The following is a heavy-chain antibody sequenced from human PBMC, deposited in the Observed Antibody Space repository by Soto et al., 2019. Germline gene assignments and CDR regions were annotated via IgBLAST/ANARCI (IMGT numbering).Heavy chain of an antibody. D-gene: IGHD7-27*01. Sequence: ASVKVSCKASGYTFSIYAMHWVLQAPGQRLEWMGWINAGYGNTKSSQKFQDRVTISRDTSASTAYMELTSLRSEDTAVYYCARDTGDGTFDFWGQGTLVTVSS. CDR2: INAGYGNT. CDR1: GYTFSIYA. CDR3: ARDTGDGTFDF. J-gene: IGHJ4*02. V-gene: IGHV1-3*01.